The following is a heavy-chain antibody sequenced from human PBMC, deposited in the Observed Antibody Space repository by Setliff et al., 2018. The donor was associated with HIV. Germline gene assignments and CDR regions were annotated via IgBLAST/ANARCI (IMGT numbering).Heavy chain of an antibody. CDR1: GDSISASY. J-gene: IGHJ4*02. V-gene: IGHV4-59*01. CDR3: TKGRLGQADY. CDR2: IYYSGST. Sequence: KPSETLSLTCAVSGDSISASYWNWIRQFPGGGLEWIGYIYYSGSTKYNPSLKRRVTISIDKSRKYFSLKLPSVTAADTAMYFCTKGRLGQADYWGQGTLVTV. D-gene: IGHD4-17*01.